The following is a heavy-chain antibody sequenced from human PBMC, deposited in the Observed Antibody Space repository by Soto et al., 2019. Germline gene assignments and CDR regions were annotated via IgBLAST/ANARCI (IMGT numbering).Heavy chain of an antibody. Sequence: GGSLRLSCAASGFTFSSYWMSWVRQAPGKGLEWVANIKQDGSEKYYVDSVKGRSTISRDNAKNSLYLQMNSLRAEDTAVYYCARDVDFWSGLGYYYGMDVWGQGTTVTVSS. V-gene: IGHV3-7*01. J-gene: IGHJ6*02. CDR1: GFTFSSYW. CDR3: ARDVDFWSGLGYYYGMDV. D-gene: IGHD3-3*01. CDR2: IKQDGSEK.